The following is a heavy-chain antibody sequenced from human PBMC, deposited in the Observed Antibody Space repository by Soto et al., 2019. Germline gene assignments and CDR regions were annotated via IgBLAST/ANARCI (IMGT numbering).Heavy chain of an antibody. CDR1: GHTFTSYD. CDR2: MNPNSGNT. D-gene: IGHD3-22*01. V-gene: IGHV1-8*01. Sequence: ASVKVSCKASGHTFTSYDINWVRQATGQGLEWMGWMNPNSGNTGYAQKFQGRVTMTRNTSISTAYMELSSLRSEDTAVYYCARGSRITMIVVVISAYYFDYWGQGXLVTVYS. CDR3: ARGSRITMIVVVISAYYFDY. J-gene: IGHJ4*02.